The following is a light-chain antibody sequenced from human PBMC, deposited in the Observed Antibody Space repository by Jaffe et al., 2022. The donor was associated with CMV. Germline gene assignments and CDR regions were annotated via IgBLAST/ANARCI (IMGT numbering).Light chain of an antibody. CDR1: QSISNF. V-gene: IGKV1-39*01. CDR2: AAS. J-gene: IGKJ3*01. Sequence: DTQMTQSPSSLSASVGDRVTITCRASQSISNFLNWYQQKPGKAPKLLIYAASSLQSGVPSRFSGSGSGTDFTLTINSLQPDDFATYYCQQSYSTPHFGPGTKVDIK. CDR3: QQSYSTPH.